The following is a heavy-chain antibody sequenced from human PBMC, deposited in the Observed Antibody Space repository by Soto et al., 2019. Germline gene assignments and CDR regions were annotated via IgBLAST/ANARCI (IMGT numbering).Heavy chain of an antibody. J-gene: IGHJ1*01. V-gene: IGHV3-53*01. Sequence: EVHLVESGGGLIQPGGSLRLSCAASGFTVSSNYMSWVRQAPGKGLEWGSVIYCGGSTYYADSVKGRFTISRDNSKNTLYLQMNSLRAEDTAVYYCARDRVESGYPEYFQHWGQGTLVTVSS. CDR2: IYCGGST. CDR1: GFTVSSNY. CDR3: ARDRVESGYPEYFQH. D-gene: IGHD3-22*01.